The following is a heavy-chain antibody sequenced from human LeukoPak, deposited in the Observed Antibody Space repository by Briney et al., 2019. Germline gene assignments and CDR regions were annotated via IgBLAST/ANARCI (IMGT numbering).Heavy chain of an antibody. CDR3: AAYCSGGSCYDVEDY. D-gene: IGHD2-15*01. J-gene: IGHJ4*02. V-gene: IGHV1-8*02. Sequence: ASVTVSCKASGYTFTSYGISWVRQATGQGLEWMGWMNPNSGNTGYAQKFQGRVTMTRNTSISTAYMELSSLRSEDTAVYYCAAYCSGGSCYDVEDYWGQGTLVTVSS. CDR2: MNPNSGNT. CDR1: GYTFTSYG.